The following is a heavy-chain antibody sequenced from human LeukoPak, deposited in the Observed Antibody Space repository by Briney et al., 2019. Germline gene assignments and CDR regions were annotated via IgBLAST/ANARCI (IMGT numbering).Heavy chain of an antibody. CDR2: IYSGGDT. J-gene: IGHJ4*02. V-gene: IGHV3-66*01. Sequence: GGSLRLSCAASGFTVNNYYMSWVRQAPGKGLEWVSVIYSGGDTFHADSVKGRFTLSRDNSKNILYLQMNSLRAEDTAVYYCTRDPDGWGQGTLVTVSS. CDR3: TRDPDG. CDR1: GFTVNNYY.